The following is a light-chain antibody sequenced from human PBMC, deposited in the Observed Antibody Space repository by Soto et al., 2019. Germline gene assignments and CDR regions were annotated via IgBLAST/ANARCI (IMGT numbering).Light chain of an antibody. Sequence: EIGLHPSTANLSLSPGDRAPLSCRASQSVSSYLAWYQQKPGQAPRLLIYGASNRATGIPDRFSGSGSGTDFTLTISRLEPEDFAVYYCQQYGSSGTFGQGAKVDIK. CDR2: GAS. V-gene: IGKV3-20*01. CDR3: QQYGSSGT. CDR1: QSVSSY. J-gene: IGKJ1*01.